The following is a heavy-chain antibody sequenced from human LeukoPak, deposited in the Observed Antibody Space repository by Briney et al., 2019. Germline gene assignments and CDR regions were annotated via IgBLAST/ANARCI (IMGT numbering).Heavy chain of an antibody. CDR1: GYSISSGYY. V-gene: IGHV4-38-2*02. D-gene: IGHD5-12*01. CDR2: IYHSGST. Sequence: PSETLSLTCTVSGYSISSGYYWGWIRQPPGKGLEWIGSIYHSGSTYYNPSLKSRVTISVDTSKNQFSLKLSSVTAADTAVYYCARVSYSGAGNYWGQGTLVTVSS. J-gene: IGHJ4*02. CDR3: ARVSYSGAGNY.